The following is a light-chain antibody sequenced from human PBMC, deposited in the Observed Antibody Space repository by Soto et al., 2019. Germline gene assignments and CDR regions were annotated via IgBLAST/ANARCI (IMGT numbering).Light chain of an antibody. CDR2: EVS. CDR1: SSDVGSYNR. V-gene: IGLV2-18*02. CDR3: CSYTGNTTPV. Sequence: QSALTQPPSVSGSPGQSVTISCTGTSSDVGSYNRVSWYQQPPGTAPKLMIYEVSNRPSGVPDRFSGSKSGNTASLTISGLQAEDEADYHCCSYTGNTTPVFGGGTKLTVL. J-gene: IGLJ3*02.